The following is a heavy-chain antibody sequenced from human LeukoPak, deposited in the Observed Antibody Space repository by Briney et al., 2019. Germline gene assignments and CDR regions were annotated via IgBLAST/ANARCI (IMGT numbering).Heavy chain of an antibody. V-gene: IGHV1-69*04. CDR3: ARDHESAHYDFWSGPQSYYYYYGMDV. J-gene: IGHJ6*02. CDR2: IIPILGIA. D-gene: IGHD3-3*01. CDR1: GYTFTTYF. Sequence: SVKVSCKASGYTFTTYFIHWVRQAPGQGLEWMGRIIPILGIANYAQKFQGRVTITADKSTSTAYMELSSLRSEDTAVYYCARDHESAHYDFWSGPQSYYYYYGMDVWGQGTTVTVSS.